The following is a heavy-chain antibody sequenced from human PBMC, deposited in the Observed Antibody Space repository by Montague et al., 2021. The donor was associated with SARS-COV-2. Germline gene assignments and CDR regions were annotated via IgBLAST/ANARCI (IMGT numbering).Heavy chain of an antibody. CDR1: DGSFSNFY. CDR3: ARTYTFYGFWRGYPWDFYMDV. Sequence: SETLSLTCAVFDGSFSNFYWSWIRQPPGKGLEWIGEINHSGSTNYNPSLKSRVTISVDTSKNQFSLKLTSVTAADTAVYYCARTYTFYGFWRGYPWDFYMDVWGKGTTVTVSS. J-gene: IGHJ6*03. V-gene: IGHV4-34*01. D-gene: IGHD3-3*01. CDR2: INHSGST.